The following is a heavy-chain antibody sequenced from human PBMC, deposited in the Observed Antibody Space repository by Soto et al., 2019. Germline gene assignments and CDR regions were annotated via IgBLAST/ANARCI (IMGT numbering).Heavy chain of an antibody. Sequence: GGSLRLSCAASEFTFSSYWMSWVRQAPGKGLEWVANIKQDGSERYYVDSVKGRFTISRDNAKNSLFLQMNSLRADDTAVYYCASETSSGTSDYWGQGTLVTVSS. CDR1: EFTFSSYW. CDR2: IKQDGSER. J-gene: IGHJ4*02. CDR3: ASETSSGTSDY. D-gene: IGHD1-26*01. V-gene: IGHV3-7*03.